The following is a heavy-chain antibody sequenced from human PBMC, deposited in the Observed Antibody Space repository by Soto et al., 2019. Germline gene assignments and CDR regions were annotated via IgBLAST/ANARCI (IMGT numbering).Heavy chain of an antibody. CDR3: ARVGISTSPYGMDV. D-gene: IGHD2-2*01. CDR2: IYYSGST. Sequence: QVQLQESGPGLVKPSGTLSLTCAVSGASISSTCWWTWVRQPPGKGLEWIGEIYYSGSTNYNPSLKSRATXXVXKXXNQCSLKVSSVTAADTAVYYCARVGISTSPYGMDVWGQGTTVTVSS. V-gene: IGHV4-4*02. J-gene: IGHJ6*02. CDR1: GASISSTCW.